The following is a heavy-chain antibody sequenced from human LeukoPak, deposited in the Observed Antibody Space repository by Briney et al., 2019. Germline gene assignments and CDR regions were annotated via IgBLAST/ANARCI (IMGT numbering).Heavy chain of an antibody. CDR3: AKGSDIVVVVAALDTAMFNY. J-gene: IGHJ4*02. Sequence: GGSLRLSCAASGFTFSSYAMSWVRQAPGKGLEWVSAISGSGGSPYYADSVKGRFTISRDNSKNTLYLQMNSLRAEDTAVYYCAKGSDIVVVVAALDTAMFNYWGQGTLVTVSS. CDR1: GFTFSSYA. CDR2: ISGSGGSP. V-gene: IGHV3-23*01. D-gene: IGHD2-15*01.